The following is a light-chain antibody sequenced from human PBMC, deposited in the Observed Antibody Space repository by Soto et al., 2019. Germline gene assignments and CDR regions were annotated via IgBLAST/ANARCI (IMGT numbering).Light chain of an antibody. CDR2: EVS. Sequence: QSALTQPASVSGSPGQSITISCTGTSSDVGGYIHVSWYQQHPGKAPKLMIYEVSNRPSGVSNRFSGSKSGNTASLTISGLQAEDEADYYCSSYSSSNTLYVFGTGTKVTVL. CDR1: SSDVGGYIH. J-gene: IGLJ1*01. CDR3: SSYSSSNTLYV. V-gene: IGLV2-14*01.